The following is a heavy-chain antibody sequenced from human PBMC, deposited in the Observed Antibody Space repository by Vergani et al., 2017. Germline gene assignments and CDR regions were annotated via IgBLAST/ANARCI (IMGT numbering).Heavy chain of an antibody. J-gene: IGHJ6*03. CDR2: INHSGST. Sequence: QVQLQQWGAGLLKPSETLSLICAVYGGSFSGYYWSWIRQPPGKGLEWIGGINHSGSTTYNPSLKRRVTISVDTSKNQFSLKLSSVTAADTAVYYCARGIGYQLLCSYYDYMDVWGKGTTVTVSS. CDR1: GGSFSGYY. D-gene: IGHD2-2*01. V-gene: IGHV4-34*01. CDR3: ARGIGYQLLCSYYDYMDV.